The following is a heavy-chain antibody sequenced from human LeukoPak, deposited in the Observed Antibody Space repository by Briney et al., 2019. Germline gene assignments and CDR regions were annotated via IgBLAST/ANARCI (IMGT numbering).Heavy chain of an antibody. V-gene: IGHV3-30*04. J-gene: IGHJ4*02. Sequence: PGRSQRLSCAASGFTFSSYSKQWVLQAPGEGLVGVAVISYDGSNKYYDDSVKGRFTISRDNSKYTLYLQMNSMRAEDEEVYYCARGGCSSTSCQFDYWGQGTLVTVSS. CDR1: GFTFSSYS. CDR2: ISYDGSNK. CDR3: ARGGCSSTSCQFDY. D-gene: IGHD2-2*01.